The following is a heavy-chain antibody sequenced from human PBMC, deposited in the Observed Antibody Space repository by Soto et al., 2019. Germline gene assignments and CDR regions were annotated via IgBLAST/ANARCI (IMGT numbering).Heavy chain of an antibody. CDR2: IGGSGSSA. CDR1: GFTFKNFA. Sequence: EVQLLESGGGLVQPGGSLRLSCAASGFTFKNFAVSWVRQAPRKGMEWVSAIGGSGSSANYADSVKGRFTVSRDDSKSTLYLQMSGLRVDDTALSYCAKDAVAYNGEWDWFDLWGQGTLVTVSS. CDR3: AKDAVAYNGEWDWFDL. V-gene: IGHV3-23*01. J-gene: IGHJ5*02. D-gene: IGHD3-10*01.